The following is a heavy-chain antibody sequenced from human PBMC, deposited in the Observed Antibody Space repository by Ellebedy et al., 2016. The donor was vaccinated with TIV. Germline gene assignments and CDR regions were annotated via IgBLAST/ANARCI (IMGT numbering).Heavy chain of an antibody. D-gene: IGHD6-13*01. CDR3: ARGGGRSSWYCRN. V-gene: IGHV3-7*03. CDR1: GFAFETDW. CDR2: IETNGDEE. J-gene: IGHJ4*01. Sequence: PGGSLRLSCAASGFAFETDWMTWVRQAPGKELEWVANIETNGDEEYYVDSVKGRFTISRDNRKYSLYLQMSGLRVDDTAVYHCARGGGRSSWYCRNWGPGTLVTVSS.